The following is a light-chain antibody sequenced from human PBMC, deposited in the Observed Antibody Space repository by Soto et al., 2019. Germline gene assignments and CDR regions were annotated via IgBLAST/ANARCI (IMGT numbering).Light chain of an antibody. Sequence: EIVLTQSPGSLSLSPGKRATLSCRASQTVASTDLAWYQQKPGQAPRLLLYGASTRATGIPDRFSGSGSGTDFTLTISRLQPEDFAVYSCQQYGSSPYTFGQGTKLETK. J-gene: IGKJ2*01. CDR1: QTVASTD. CDR2: GAS. V-gene: IGKV3-20*01. CDR3: QQYGSSPYT.